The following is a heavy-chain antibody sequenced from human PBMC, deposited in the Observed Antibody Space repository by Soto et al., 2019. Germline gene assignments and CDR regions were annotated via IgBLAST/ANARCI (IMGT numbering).Heavy chain of an antibody. CDR3: ARGGLEDYGLHYFDS. J-gene: IGHJ4*02. CDR1: GGSIDSYY. Sequence: SETLSLTCTVSGGSIDSYYWSWIRQPPGKGLEWIGYVHFSGSTNHNPSLKSRVALSLDTSKNQFSLRLSSVTAADSAVYYCARGGLEDYGLHYFDSWGQGALVTVSS. D-gene: IGHD4-17*01. CDR2: VHFSGST. V-gene: IGHV4-59*01.